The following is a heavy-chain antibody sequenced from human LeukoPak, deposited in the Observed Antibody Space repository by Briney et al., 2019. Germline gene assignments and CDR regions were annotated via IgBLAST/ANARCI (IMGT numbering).Heavy chain of an antibody. CDR2: ISGSGGST. J-gene: IGHJ3*02. CDR1: GFTFSSYA. V-gene: IGHV3-23*01. D-gene: IGHD5-24*01. CDR3: AKSRRDGYKLIDAFDI. Sequence: TGGSLRLSCAASGFTFSSYAMSWVRQAPGKGLEWVSAISGSGGSTYYADSVKGRFTISRDNSKNTLYLQMNSLRAEDTAVYYCAKSRRDGYKLIDAFDIWGQGTMVTVSS.